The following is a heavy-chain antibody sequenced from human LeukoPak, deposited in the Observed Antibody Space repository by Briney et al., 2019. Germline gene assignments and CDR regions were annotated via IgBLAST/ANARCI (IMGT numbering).Heavy chain of an antibody. CDR1: GFTFSSYW. CDR3: ARDSGDSSGYYYDY. D-gene: IGHD3-22*01. Sequence: PGGSLRLSCAASGFTFSSYWMSWVRQAPGKGLEWVANIKRDGSEKYYVDSVKGRFTISRDNAKNSLYLQMNSLRAEDTAVYYCARDSGDSSGYYYDYWGQGTLVTVSS. V-gene: IGHV3-7*01. CDR2: IKRDGSEK. J-gene: IGHJ4*02.